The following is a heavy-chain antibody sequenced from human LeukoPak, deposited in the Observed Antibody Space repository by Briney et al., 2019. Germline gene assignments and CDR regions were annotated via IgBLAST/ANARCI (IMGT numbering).Heavy chain of an antibody. CDR1: GFTFSGYG. J-gene: IGHJ4*02. CDR3: AKGGVRLWFGGGLFDY. D-gene: IGHD3-10*01. CDR2: ISYDGSNK. Sequence: GSLRLSCAASGFTFSGYGMHWVRQAPGKGLEWVAVISYDGSNKYYADSVKGRFTIARDNSMNTLYLQMNSLRAEDTAVYYCAKGGVRLWFGGGLFDYWGQGTLVTVSS. V-gene: IGHV3-30*18.